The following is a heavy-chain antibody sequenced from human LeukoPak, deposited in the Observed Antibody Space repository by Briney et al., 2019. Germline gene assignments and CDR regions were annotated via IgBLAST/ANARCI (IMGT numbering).Heavy chain of an antibody. CDR3: ATAEAWWVAATS. CDR1: GYTFTSYG. J-gene: IGHJ5*02. Sequence: ASVKVSCKASGYTFTSYGISWVRQAPGQGLEWMGWISAYNGNTNYAQKLQGRVTMTTDTSTSTAYMELRSLRSNDTAVYYCATAEAWWVAATSWGQGTLVTVSS. V-gene: IGHV1-18*01. CDR2: ISAYNGNT. D-gene: IGHD2-15*01.